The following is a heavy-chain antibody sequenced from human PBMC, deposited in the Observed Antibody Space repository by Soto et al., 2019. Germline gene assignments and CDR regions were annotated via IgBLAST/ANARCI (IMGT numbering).Heavy chain of an antibody. CDR3: AHPRGYGVFDAVDI. CDR1: GFIFSTYA. J-gene: IGHJ3*02. Sequence: TGGSLRLSCAASGFIFSTYAMNWVRQAPGKGLEWVSAISGSGGSTYYAESVRGRFTISRDNSINALFLQMSSLRTEDTAVYYCAHPRGYGVFDAVDIWGQGTMVTVSS. D-gene: IGHD4-17*01. CDR2: ISGSGGST. V-gene: IGHV3-23*01.